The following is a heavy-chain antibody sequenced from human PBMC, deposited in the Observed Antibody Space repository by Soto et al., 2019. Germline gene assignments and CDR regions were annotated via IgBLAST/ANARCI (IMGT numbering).Heavy chain of an antibody. D-gene: IGHD2-2*02. Sequence: QVQLVESGGGVVQPGRSLRLSCAASGFTFSSYGMHWVRQAPGKGLEWVAVIWYDGSNKYYADSVKGRSTISRDNSKNTLYLQMNSLRAEDTAVYYCARSVVVPAAIRSDYYYMDVWGKGTTVTVSS. V-gene: IGHV3-33*01. CDR2: IWYDGSNK. J-gene: IGHJ6*03. CDR1: GFTFSSYG. CDR3: ARSVVVPAAIRSDYYYMDV.